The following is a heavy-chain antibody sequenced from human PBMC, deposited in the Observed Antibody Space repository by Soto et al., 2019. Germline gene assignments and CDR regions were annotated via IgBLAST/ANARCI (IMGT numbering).Heavy chain of an antibody. V-gene: IGHV1-69*13. J-gene: IGHJ4*02. Sequence: GASVKVSCKSSGGTFSSYAISWVRQAPGQGLEWMGGIIPIFGTANYAQKFQGRVTITADESTSTAYMELSSLRSEDTAVYYCARDLYSGYDLDYWGQGTLVTVSS. D-gene: IGHD5-12*01. CDR3: ARDLYSGYDLDY. CDR2: IIPIFGTA. CDR1: GGTFSSYA.